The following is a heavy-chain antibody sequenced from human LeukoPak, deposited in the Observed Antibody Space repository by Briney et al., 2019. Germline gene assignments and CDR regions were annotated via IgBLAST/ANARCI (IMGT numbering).Heavy chain of an antibody. Sequence: QAGGSLRLSCAASGLIVSGDYMSWVRQAPGKGLEWVSVIYSGGTTYYADSVKGRFTISRDNSKNTWYLQMNSLRAEDTAVYYCAKDRWNPMDFGVVTPPDDPWGQGTLVTVSS. CDR3: AKDRWNPMDFGVVTPPDDP. CDR1: GLIVSGDY. D-gene: IGHD3-3*01. V-gene: IGHV3-66*01. CDR2: IYSGGTT. J-gene: IGHJ5*02.